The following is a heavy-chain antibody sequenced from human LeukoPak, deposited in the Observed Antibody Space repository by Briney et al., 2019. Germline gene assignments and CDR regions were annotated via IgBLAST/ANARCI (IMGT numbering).Heavy chain of an antibody. V-gene: IGHV3-23*01. CDR2: FSRSGPDT. CDR1: GFTFSSYG. D-gene: IGHD3-22*01. J-gene: IGHJ4*02. CDR3: ARANYYDSSGYYDVLDY. Sequence: GTSLRLSCAASGFTFSSYGMHWVRQAPGKGPEWVSTFSRSGPDTYYADSVKGRFTIFRDNSKNTLYLQMNSLRAEDTAVYYCARANYYDSSGYYDVLDYWGQGTLVTVSS.